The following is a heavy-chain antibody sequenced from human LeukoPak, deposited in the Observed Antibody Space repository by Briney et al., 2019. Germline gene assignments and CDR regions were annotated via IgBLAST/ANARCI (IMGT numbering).Heavy chain of an antibody. CDR1: GYSFTSYW. Sequence: GESLKISCKGSGYSFTSYWIGWVRQMPGKGLEWMGITYPGDSDTRYSPSFQGQVTISADKSISTAYLQWSSLKASDTAMYYCARHQIHYYGSGSYYKAGYYMDVWGKGTTVTISS. V-gene: IGHV5-51*01. D-gene: IGHD3-10*01. CDR3: ARHQIHYYGSGSYYKAGYYMDV. J-gene: IGHJ6*03. CDR2: TYPGDSDT.